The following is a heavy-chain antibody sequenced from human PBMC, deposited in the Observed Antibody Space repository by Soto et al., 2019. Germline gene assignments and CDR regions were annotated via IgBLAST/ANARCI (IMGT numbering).Heavy chain of an antibody. CDR3: AXAGYSSGWYLSYNWFDP. D-gene: IGHD6-19*01. J-gene: IGHJ5*02. CDR1: GGSFSCYY. CDR2: INHSGST. Sequence: SETLSLTCAVYGGSFSCYYWSWIRQPPGKGLEWIGEINHSGSTNYNPSLKSRVTISVDTSKNQFSLKLSSVTAADTAVYYCAXAGYSSGWYLSYNWFDPWGQGTLVTVSS. V-gene: IGHV4-34*01.